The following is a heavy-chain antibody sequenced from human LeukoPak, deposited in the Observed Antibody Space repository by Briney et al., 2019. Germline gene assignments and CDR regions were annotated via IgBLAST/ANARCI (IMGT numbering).Heavy chain of an antibody. CDR1: GDYW. V-gene: IGHV3-74*01. Sequence: GGSLRLSCAASGDYWMHWVRQAPGKGLVWVSHINSDGSWTSYADSVKGRFTISKDNAKNTVYLQMNSLRAEDMAVYYCVSFYETYWGRGTLVTVSS. J-gene: IGHJ4*02. CDR2: INSDGSWT. CDR3: VSFYETY. D-gene: IGHD2/OR15-2a*01.